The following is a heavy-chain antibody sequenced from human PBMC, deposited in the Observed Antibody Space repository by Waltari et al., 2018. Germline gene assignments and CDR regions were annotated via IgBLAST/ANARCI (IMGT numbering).Heavy chain of an antibody. D-gene: IGHD3-22*01. V-gene: IGHV1-69*18. Sequence: QVQLVQSGAEVKKPGSSVKVSCKASGGTFSSYGISWVRQAPGQRLEWMGKLIPFFGSPDYAENFQGRVTITADESTTTTYLELSSLRSEDTAVYYCARIPYYYDKAPLDSWGQGTQVTVSP. CDR1: GGTFSSYG. CDR2: LIPFFGSP. J-gene: IGHJ4*02. CDR3: ARIPYYYDKAPLDS.